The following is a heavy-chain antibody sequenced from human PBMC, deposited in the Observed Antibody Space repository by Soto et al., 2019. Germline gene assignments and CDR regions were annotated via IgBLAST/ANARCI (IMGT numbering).Heavy chain of an antibody. Sequence: ASVKVSCKASGYTFTSYGISWVRQAPGQGLEWMGWISAYNGNTNYAQKLQGRVTMTTDTSTSTAYMELRSLRSDDTAVYYCAREAYDYIWGSYRPTTYYFDYWGQGTLVTVSS. V-gene: IGHV1-18*01. CDR1: GYTFTSYG. J-gene: IGHJ4*02. CDR2: ISAYNGNT. D-gene: IGHD3-16*02. CDR3: AREAYDYIWGSYRPTTYYFDY.